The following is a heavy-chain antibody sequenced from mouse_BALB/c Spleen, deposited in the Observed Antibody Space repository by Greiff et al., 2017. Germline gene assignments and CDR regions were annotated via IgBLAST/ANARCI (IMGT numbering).Heavy chain of an antibody. V-gene: IGHV2-2*02. CDR3: ARWVYYDYDRAMDY. J-gene: IGHJ4*01. D-gene: IGHD2-4*01. Sequence: VMLVESGPGLVQPSQSLSITCTVSGFSLTSYGVHWVRQSPGKGLEWLGVIWSGGSTDYNAAFISRLSISKDNSKSQVFFKMNSLQANDTAIYYCARWVYYDYDRAMDYWGQGTSVTVSS. CDR1: GFSLTSYG. CDR2: IWSGGST.